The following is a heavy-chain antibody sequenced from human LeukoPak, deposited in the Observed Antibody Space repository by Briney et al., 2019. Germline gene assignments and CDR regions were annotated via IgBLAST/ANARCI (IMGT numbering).Heavy chain of an antibody. CDR2: IYYSGST. D-gene: IGHD3-22*01. V-gene: IGHV4-59*08. J-gene: IGHJ3*02. CDR1: GGSISSYY. Sequence: PSETLSLTCTVSGGSISSYYWSWIRQPPGKGLEWIGYIYYSGSTNYNPSLKSRVTISVDTSKNQFSLKLSSVTAADTAVYYCARHTYYYDSSGAFDIWGQGTMVTVSS. CDR3: ARHTYYYDSSGAFDI.